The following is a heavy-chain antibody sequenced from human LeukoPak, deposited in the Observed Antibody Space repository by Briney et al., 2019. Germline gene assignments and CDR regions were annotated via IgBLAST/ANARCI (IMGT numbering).Heavy chain of an antibody. D-gene: IGHD2-2*01. CDR3: AKDSPYYCSSTSCPKPSFDY. Sequence: GGSLRLSCAASGFTFSSYAMSWVRQAPGKGLEWVSAISGSGGSTYYADSVKGRFTISRDNSKNTLYLQMNSLRAEDTAVYYCAKDSPYYCSSTSCPKPSFDYWGQGTLVTVSS. CDR1: GFTFSSYA. J-gene: IGHJ4*02. CDR2: ISGSGGST. V-gene: IGHV3-23*01.